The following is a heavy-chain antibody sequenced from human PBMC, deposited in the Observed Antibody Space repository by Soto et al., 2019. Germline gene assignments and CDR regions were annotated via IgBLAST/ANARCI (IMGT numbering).Heavy chain of an antibody. CDR1: GGSISSAVYY. CDR3: ARLGSSSDWFDP. CDR2: IYSSGVT. D-gene: IGHD6-6*01. J-gene: IGHJ5*02. V-gene: IGHV4-31*03. Sequence: KPSKLLSPTCIVLGGSISSAVYYWIWIRQDPGKGLDGVGYIYSSGVTNYNPSLKGRVTISVDTSKDQFSLKMRYVTAADTAVYYCARLGSSSDWFDPWGQGTLVTVSS.